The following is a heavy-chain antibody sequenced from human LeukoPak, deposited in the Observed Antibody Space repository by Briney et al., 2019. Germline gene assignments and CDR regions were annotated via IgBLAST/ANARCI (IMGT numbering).Heavy chain of an antibody. CDR1: GGSISGYY. CDR3: ATMTSASWGYLQH. V-gene: IGHV4-4*07. CDR2: IYTSGST. D-gene: IGHD3-16*01. J-gene: IGHJ1*01. Sequence: PSETLSLTCTVSGGSISGYYWSWIRQPAGKGLEWIGRIYTSGSTNYNPSLKSRVTISVDTSKNQFSLRLSSVTAADTAVYYCATMTSASWGYLQHWGRGTLVTVSS.